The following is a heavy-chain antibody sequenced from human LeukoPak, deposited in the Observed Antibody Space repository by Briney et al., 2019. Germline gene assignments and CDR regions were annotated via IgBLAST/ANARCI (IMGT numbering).Heavy chain of an antibody. CDR3: ARASGGSCYSNFDY. Sequence: PGRSLRLSCAASGFTFSSYAMRWVRQAPGKGLEWVAVISYDGSNKYYADSVKGRFTISRDNSKNTLYLQMNSLRAEDTAVYYCARASGGSCYSNFDYWGQGTLVTVSS. D-gene: IGHD2-15*01. CDR2: ISYDGSNK. CDR1: GFTFSSYA. V-gene: IGHV3-30*04. J-gene: IGHJ4*02.